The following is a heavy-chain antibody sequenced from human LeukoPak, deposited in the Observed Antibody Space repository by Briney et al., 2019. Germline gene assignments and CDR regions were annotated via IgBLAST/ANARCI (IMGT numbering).Heavy chain of an antibody. J-gene: IGHJ4*02. V-gene: IGHV4-59*11. Sequence: SETLSLTCTVSGVSISSHYWNWIRQPPGKGLEWIGYINNSGSTRYNPSLKSRVTISEDTSKNQFSLKLSSVTAADTAVYYCAKAGGGIPFDYWGQGTLVTVSS. CDR2: INNSGST. CDR1: GVSISSHY. CDR3: AKAGGGIPFDY.